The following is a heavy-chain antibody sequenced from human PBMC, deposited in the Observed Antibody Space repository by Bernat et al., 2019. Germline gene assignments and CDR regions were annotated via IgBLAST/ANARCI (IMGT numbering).Heavy chain of an antibody. CDR2: IYPGDSDT. Sequence: EVQLVQSGAEVKKPGESLKISCKGSGYSFTSYWIGWVRQMPGEGLEWMGIIYPGDSDTRYSPSFQGQVTISADKSISTAYLQWSSLKASDTAMYYCARLGREFGEYYYYMDVWGKGTTVTVSS. V-gene: IGHV5-51*01. CDR1: GYSFTSYW. CDR3: ARLGREFGEYYYYMDV. D-gene: IGHD3-10*01. J-gene: IGHJ6*03.